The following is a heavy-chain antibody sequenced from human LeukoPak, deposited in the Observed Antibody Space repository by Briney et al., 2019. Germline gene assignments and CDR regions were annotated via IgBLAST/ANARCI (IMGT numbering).Heavy chain of an antibody. CDR1: GFTFSNYG. CDR3: AKDCDFWSGYPYAFDM. J-gene: IGHJ3*02. D-gene: IGHD3-3*01. V-gene: IGHV3-33*06. Sequence: PGRSLRLSCAASGFTFSNYGMHWVRQAPGKGLEWVAIIWYDGSEKYYGDSVKGRFTISRDNSKNTLYLQMNSLRAEDTAVYYCAKDCDFWSGYPYAFDMWGQGTMVTVSS. CDR2: IWYDGSEK.